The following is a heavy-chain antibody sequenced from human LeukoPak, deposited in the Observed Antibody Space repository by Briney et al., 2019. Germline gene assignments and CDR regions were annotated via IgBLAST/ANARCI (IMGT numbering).Heavy chain of an antibody. J-gene: IGHJ4*02. Sequence: GGSLRLSCSASGFSFSYYNMNWVRQAPGKGLEWVSYISSTSTSIYYADSVMGRFSISRDKNSLYLQMNSLRADDTAVYYCATYPGYTYEVEAPRPAQGYWGQGTPVTVSS. V-gene: IGHV3-48*01. CDR3: ATYPGYTYEVEAPRPAQGY. D-gene: IGHD5-18*01. CDR1: GFSFSYYN. CDR2: ISSTSTSI.